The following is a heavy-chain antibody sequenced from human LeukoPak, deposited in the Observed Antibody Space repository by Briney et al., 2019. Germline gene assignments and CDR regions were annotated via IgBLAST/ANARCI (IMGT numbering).Heavy chain of an antibody. V-gene: IGHV3-53*01. CDR2: IYSGGQT. Sequence: GGSLRLSCAASGFTVSSNYMTWVRQAPGKGLAWVSVIYSGGQTFYADSVRGRSTLYSDTSRNTVYFQLNNLRVDDTAIYYCAKASWASDTDAVRWGQGTLVTVSS. CDR3: AKASWASDTDAVR. J-gene: IGHJ4*02. CDR1: GFTVSSNY. D-gene: IGHD3-10*01.